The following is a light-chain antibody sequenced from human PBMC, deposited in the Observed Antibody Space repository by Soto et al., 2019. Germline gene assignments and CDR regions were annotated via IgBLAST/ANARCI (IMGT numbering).Light chain of an antibody. Sequence: QSALTQPPSASGSPGQSVTISCAGSSSDIGAPNSVSWYQQHPGKAPKLLISEVTKRPSGVPDRFSGSKSGNTASLTVSGLQADDEADYYCGSKAGSNKHVVFGGGTKLTVL. CDR3: GSKAGSNKHVV. CDR1: SSDIGAPNS. V-gene: IGLV2-8*01. J-gene: IGLJ2*01. CDR2: EVT.